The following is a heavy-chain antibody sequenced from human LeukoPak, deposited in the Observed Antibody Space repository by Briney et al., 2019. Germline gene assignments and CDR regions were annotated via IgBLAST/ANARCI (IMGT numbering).Heavy chain of an antibody. Sequence: SETLSLTCTVSGCSISNGDYYWTWIRQPPGKGLEWIGYIYYSGNTHYNPSLKMRFSVSVNTAKNQFSLTLSSVTAADTAVYYCARDQNKYDSSGYYYYQYGMDVWGQGTTVTVSS. CDR3: ARDQNKYDSSGYYYYQYGMDV. J-gene: IGHJ6*02. CDR2: IYYSGNT. D-gene: IGHD3-22*01. V-gene: IGHV4-30-4*01. CDR1: GCSISNGDYY.